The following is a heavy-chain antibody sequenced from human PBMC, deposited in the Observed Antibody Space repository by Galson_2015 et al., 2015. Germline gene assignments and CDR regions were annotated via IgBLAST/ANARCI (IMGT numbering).Heavy chain of an antibody. CDR3: ARASGQWLTSTTFDY. D-gene: IGHD6-19*01. J-gene: IGHJ4*02. Sequence: SLRLSCAASGFTFSSYWMSWVRQAPGKGLEWVANIKQDGSEKYYVDSVKGRFTISRDNAKNSLYLQMNSLRAEDTAVYYCARASGQWLTSTTFDYWGQGTLVTVSS. CDR1: GFTFSSYW. CDR2: IKQDGSEK. V-gene: IGHV3-7*01.